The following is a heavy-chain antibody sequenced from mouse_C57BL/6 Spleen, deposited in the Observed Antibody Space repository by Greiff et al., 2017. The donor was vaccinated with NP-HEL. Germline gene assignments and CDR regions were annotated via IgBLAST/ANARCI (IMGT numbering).Heavy chain of an antibody. CDR1: GYTFTSYW. V-gene: IGHV1-55*01. D-gene: IGHD2-4*01. Sequence: VQLQQPGAELVKPGASVKMSCKASGYTFTSYWITWVKQRPGQGLEWIGDIYPGSGSTNYNEKFKSKATLTVDTSSSTAYMQLSSLTSEDSAVYYCARWGYDYDNYFDYWGQGTTLTVSS. J-gene: IGHJ2*01. CDR3: ARWGYDYDNYFDY. CDR2: IYPGSGST.